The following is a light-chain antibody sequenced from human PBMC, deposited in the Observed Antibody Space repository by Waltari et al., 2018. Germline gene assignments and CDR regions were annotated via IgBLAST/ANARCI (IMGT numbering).Light chain of an antibody. J-gene: IGLJ2*01. Sequence: QSALTQPAPVSASPGQSITISCTVTSGDIGVSDFVSWYQHHPGRAPRVLIFDVNHRPSGISDRFSGSKSGNTASLTISGLQAEDDADYYCSSPSTNNVVVFGGGTKVTVL. CDR2: DVN. CDR1: SGDIGVSDF. V-gene: IGLV2-14*01. CDR3: SSPSTNNVVV.